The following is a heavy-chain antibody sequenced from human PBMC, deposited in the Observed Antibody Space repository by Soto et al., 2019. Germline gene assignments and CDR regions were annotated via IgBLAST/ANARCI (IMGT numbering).Heavy chain of an antibody. Sequence: SVKVSCKASGGTFSSYAISWVRQAPGQGLEWMGGIIPIFGTANYAQKFQGRVTITADESTSTAYMELSSLRSEDTAVYYCARATYYSNYDAYNWFDPWGQGTLVTVSS. J-gene: IGHJ5*02. CDR3: ARATYYSNYDAYNWFDP. V-gene: IGHV1-69*13. CDR2: IIPIFGTA. D-gene: IGHD4-4*01. CDR1: GGTFSSYA.